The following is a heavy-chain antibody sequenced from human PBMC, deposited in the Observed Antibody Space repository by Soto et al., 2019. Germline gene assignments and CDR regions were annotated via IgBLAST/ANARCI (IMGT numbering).Heavy chain of an antibody. CDR3: AKQIYPYDYISFKH. CDR1: GFTFSSYA. Sequence: GGSLRLSCAASGFTFSSYAMSWVRQAPGKGLEWVSAISGSGGSTYYADSVKGRFTISRDNSKNTLYLQMNSLRAEDTTVYYCAKQIYPYDYISFKHWGQGTLVTVSS. D-gene: IGHD3-16*01. J-gene: IGHJ1*01. V-gene: IGHV3-23*01. CDR2: ISGSGGST.